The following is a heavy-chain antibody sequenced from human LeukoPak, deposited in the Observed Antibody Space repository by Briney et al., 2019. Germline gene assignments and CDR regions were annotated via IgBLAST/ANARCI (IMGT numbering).Heavy chain of an antibody. V-gene: IGHV3-7*01. Sequence: GGSLRLSCAACGFTFSSYWMSWVRQAPGKGLEWVANIKQDGSEKYYVDSVKGRFTISRDNAKNSLYLQMNSLRAEDTAVYYCARELSGGAHIDYWGQGTLVTVSS. CDR1: GFTFSSYW. CDR2: IKQDGSEK. CDR3: ARELSGGAHIDY. D-gene: IGHD2-21*01. J-gene: IGHJ4*02.